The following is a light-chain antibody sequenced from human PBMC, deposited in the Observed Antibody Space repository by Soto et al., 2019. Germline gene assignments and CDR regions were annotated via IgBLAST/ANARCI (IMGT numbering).Light chain of an antibody. CDR3: QQYDSYSSGQ. CDR1: QTINSW. J-gene: IGKJ1*01. CDR2: DAS. Sequence: DIQMTQSPSTLSASVGDRVTITCRASQTINSWLAWYQQKPGKAPKVLIFDASSLKTGVPSRFSGSGSGTEFTLTISNLQPDDFATYYCQQYDSYSSGQFGQGTKV. V-gene: IGKV1-5*01.